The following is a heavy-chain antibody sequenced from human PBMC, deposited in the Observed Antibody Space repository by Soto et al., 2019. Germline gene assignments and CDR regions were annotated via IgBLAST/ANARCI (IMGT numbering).Heavy chain of an antibody. CDR1: GGTFSSYA. D-gene: IGHD2-2*02. J-gene: IGHJ5*02. Sequence: QVQLVQSGAEVKKPGSSVKVSCKASGGTFSSYAICWVRQAPGQGLEWMGGIIPIFGTANYAQKFQGRVTITADKSTSTAYMELSSLRSEDTAVYYCARDHRPTRVVPAARPLNWFDPWGQGTLVTVSS. V-gene: IGHV1-69*06. CDR2: IIPIFGTA. CDR3: ARDHRPTRVVPAARPLNWFDP.